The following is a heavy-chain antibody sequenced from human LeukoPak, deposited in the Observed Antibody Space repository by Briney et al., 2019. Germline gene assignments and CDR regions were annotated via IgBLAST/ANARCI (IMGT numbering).Heavy chain of an antibody. Sequence: ASVKVSCKASGGTFSSYAISWVRQAPGQGLEWMGRIIPILGIANYAQKFRGRVTITADKSTSTAYMELSSLRSEDTAVYYCARVGTDYYYYGMDVWGQGTTVTVSS. CDR2: IIPILGIA. V-gene: IGHV1-69*04. J-gene: IGHJ6*02. D-gene: IGHD1-1*01. CDR3: ARVGTDYYYYGMDV. CDR1: GGTFSSYA.